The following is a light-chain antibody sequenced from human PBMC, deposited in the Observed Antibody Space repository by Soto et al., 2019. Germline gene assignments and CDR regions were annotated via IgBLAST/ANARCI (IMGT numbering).Light chain of an antibody. J-gene: IGLJ2*01. CDR2: EVS. CDR3: SSYTSSSILVV. CDR1: SSDVGGYNY. V-gene: IGLV2-14*01. Sequence: QSVLTQPASVSGSPGQSITISCTGTSSDVGGYNYVSWYQQHPGKAPKLMIYEVSNRPSGVSNRFSGSKSGNTASLTISGLQAEDEADYYCSSYTSSSILVVFGGGTQLTVL.